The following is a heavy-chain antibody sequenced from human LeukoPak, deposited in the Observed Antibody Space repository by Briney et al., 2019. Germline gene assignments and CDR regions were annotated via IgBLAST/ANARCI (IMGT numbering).Heavy chain of an antibody. D-gene: IGHD3-3*01. CDR3: ARLGLEWLLEY. J-gene: IGHJ4*02. CDR1: GGSISSGGYY. Sequence: SQTLSLTCTVSGGSISSGGYYWSWIRQPPGKGLEWIGYIYHSGSTYYNPSLKSRVTISVDRSKNQFSLKLSSVTAADTAVYYCARLGLEWLLEYWGQGTLVTVSP. V-gene: IGHV4-30-2*01. CDR2: IYHSGST.